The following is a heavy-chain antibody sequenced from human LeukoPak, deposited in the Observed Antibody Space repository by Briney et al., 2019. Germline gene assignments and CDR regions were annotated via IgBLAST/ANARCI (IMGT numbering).Heavy chain of an antibody. V-gene: IGHV1-2*02. CDR1: GYTFTAYY. CDR2: IKPNSGSA. D-gene: IGHD6-19*01. Sequence: ASVKVSCKASGYTFTAYYIHWLRQAPGQGPEWMGWIKPNSGSAHYAQKFQGRVTMTRDTSSNAAYMDLTRLKSDDTALYYCAKALYPTAVVGLYYFDYWGQGALVTVSS. CDR3: AKALYPTAVVGLYYFDY. J-gene: IGHJ4*02.